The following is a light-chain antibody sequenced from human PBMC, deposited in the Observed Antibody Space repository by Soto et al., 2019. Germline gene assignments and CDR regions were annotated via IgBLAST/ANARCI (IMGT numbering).Light chain of an antibody. CDR1: HSVSSY. J-gene: IGKJ1*01. V-gene: IGKV3-20*01. CDR2: DAS. Sequence: EIVLTQSPGTLSLSPGERATLSCRASHSVSSYLAWYQQKPGQAPRLLIYDASNRATGIPARFSGSGSGTDFTLTISRLEHEDCAVYYCQQYGSSPLTFGQGTKVDIK. CDR3: QQYGSSPLT.